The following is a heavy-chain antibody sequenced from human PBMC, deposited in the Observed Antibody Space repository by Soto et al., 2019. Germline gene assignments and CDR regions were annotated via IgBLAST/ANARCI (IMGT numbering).Heavy chain of an antibody. CDR1: GFRFINYS. CDR2: VISSGASS. Sequence: PWESXSFSCASSGFRFINYSRRWFGHAPGKGLEFVSGVISSGASSFYADSVKDRFTISRDNSKNMLFLEMTRLRLEDTAVYYCVTNGGNYVFINWGQGTLVTVSS. D-gene: IGHD4-4*01. J-gene: IGHJ4*02. V-gene: IGHV3-64D*06. CDR3: VTNGGNYVFIN.